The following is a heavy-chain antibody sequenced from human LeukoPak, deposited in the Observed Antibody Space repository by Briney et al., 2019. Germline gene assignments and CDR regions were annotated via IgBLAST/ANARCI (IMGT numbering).Heavy chain of an antibody. V-gene: IGHV4-34*01. D-gene: IGHD6-6*01. Sequence: SETLSLTCAVYGGSFSGYYWSWIRQPPGKGLEWIGEINHSGSTNYNPSLKSRVTISVDTSKNQFSLKLSSVTAADTAVYYCARGREEQLVESTPGIRFDYWGQGTLVTVSS. CDR3: ARGREEQLVESTPGIRFDY. J-gene: IGHJ4*02. CDR1: GGSFSGYY. CDR2: INHSGST.